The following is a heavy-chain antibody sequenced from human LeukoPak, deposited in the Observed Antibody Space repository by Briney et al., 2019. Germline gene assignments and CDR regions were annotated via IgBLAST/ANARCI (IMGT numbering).Heavy chain of an antibody. Sequence: GSLRLSCAASGFTFSSYSMNWVRQAPGKGLEWVSSLSSSSSYMYYADSVKGRFTISRDNGKNSLYLQMNSLRAEDTAVYYCARESYYDSSGYYSSLGYWGQGTLVTVSS. CDR2: LSSSSSYM. D-gene: IGHD3-22*01. J-gene: IGHJ4*02. CDR3: ARESYYDSSGYYSSLGY. V-gene: IGHV3-21*01. CDR1: GFTFSSYS.